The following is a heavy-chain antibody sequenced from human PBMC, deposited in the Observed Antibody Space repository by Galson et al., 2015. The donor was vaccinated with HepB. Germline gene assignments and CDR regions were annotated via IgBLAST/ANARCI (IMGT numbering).Heavy chain of an antibody. D-gene: IGHD1-26*01. V-gene: IGHV5-51*01. J-gene: IGHJ2*01. CDR1: GYSFTTYW. CDR2: IYPGDSDT. CDR3: ARFRGVGATQGWYFDL. Sequence: QSGAEVKKPGESLKISCKASGYSFTTYWIGWVRQMPGKGLELMGIIYPGDSDTRYSASFQGQVTMSVDKSISSAYLQWSSLKASDSAMYYCARFRGVGATQGWYFDLWGRGTLVTVSS.